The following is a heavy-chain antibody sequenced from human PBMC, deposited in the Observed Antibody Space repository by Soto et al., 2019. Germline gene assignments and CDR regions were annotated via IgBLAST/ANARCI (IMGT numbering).Heavy chain of an antibody. CDR2: ISYDGSNK. Sequence: PGGSLRLSCAASGFTFSSYGMHWARQAPGKGLEWVAVISYDGSNKYYADSVKGRFTISRDNSKNTLYLQMNSLRAEDTAVYYCAKAQYYYGMDVWGQGTTVTVSS. CDR1: GFTFSSYG. V-gene: IGHV3-30*18. CDR3: AKAQYYYGMDV. J-gene: IGHJ6*02.